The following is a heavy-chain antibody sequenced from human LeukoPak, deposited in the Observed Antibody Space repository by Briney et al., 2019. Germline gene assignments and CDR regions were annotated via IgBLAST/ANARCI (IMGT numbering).Heavy chain of an antibody. V-gene: IGHV4-30-4*01. J-gene: IGHJ4*02. CDR3: ARASDSGFYYYFDF. CDR2: IYYSGST. Sequence: SETLSLTCTVSGGSISSGDYYWSWIRQPPGKGLEWIGYIYYSGSTYYNPSLKSRVTISVDTSKNQFSLKLSSVTAADTAVYYCARASDSGFYYYFDFWGQGTLVTVSS. D-gene: IGHD3-22*01. CDR1: GGSISSGDYY.